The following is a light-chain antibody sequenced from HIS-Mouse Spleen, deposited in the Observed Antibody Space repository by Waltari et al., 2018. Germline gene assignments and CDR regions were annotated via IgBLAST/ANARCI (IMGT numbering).Light chain of an antibody. CDR3: YSTDSSGNHRV. J-gene: IGLJ2*01. CDR2: EES. Sequence: SYDLTQPPSVSASPGQTARITCSGDALPKKYAYWYQQKSGQAPVLVIYEESKRPSGIPERFSGSSSGTMATLTISGAQVEDEADYYCYSTDSSGNHRVFGGGTKLTVL. V-gene: IGLV3-10*01. CDR1: ALPKKY.